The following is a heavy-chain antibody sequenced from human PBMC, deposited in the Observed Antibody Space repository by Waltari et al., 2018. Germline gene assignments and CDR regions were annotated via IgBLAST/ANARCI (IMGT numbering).Heavy chain of an antibody. Sequence: QVQLQESGPGLVQPSQTPSLTCSISGDGVSNAGWNWIRQSPSRGLEWLGRTYDKSKWNIDYAVTVQSRKNSNADPSKNQVSLQLNSVTPEDTAVYYGTRGWLRTGFDYWGQGISVTVSS. V-gene: IGHV6-1*01. D-gene: IGHD5-12*01. J-gene: IGHJ4*02. CDR1: GDGVSNAG. CDR3: TRGWLRTGFDY. CDR2: TYDKSKWNI.